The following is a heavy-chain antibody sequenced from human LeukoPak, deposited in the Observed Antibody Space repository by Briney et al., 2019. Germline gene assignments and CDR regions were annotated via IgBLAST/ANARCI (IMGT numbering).Heavy chain of an antibody. D-gene: IGHD2-2*01. Sequence: PGGSLRLSRAASGFSFSSYAMHWVRQAPGKGLEWVAVISYDGGNKYYGDSVKGRFTISRDNSKNTLYLQMNSLRVEDTAVYYCARVVVPASYYYYGMDVWGQGTTVTVSS. CDR2: ISYDGGNK. V-gene: IGHV3-30-3*01. CDR3: ARVVVPASYYYYGMDV. J-gene: IGHJ6*02. CDR1: GFSFSSYA.